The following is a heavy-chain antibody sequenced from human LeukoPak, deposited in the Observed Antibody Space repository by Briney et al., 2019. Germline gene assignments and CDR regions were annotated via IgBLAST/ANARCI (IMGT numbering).Heavy chain of an antibody. D-gene: IGHD6-13*01. CDR1: GFTFSSYT. CDR2: ISYDGSQK. Sequence: PGGSLRLSCAASGFTFSSYTMHWVRQAPGKGLEWVTIISYDGSQKYYADSVKGRFTISRDNSENTLFLQMNSLRAEDTAVYYCARANSSSWHNFNYWGQGTLVTVSS. V-gene: IGHV3-30-3*01. CDR3: ARANSSSWHNFNY. J-gene: IGHJ4*02.